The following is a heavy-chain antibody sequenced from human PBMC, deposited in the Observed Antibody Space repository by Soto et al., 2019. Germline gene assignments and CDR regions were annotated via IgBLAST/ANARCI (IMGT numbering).Heavy chain of an antibody. D-gene: IGHD2-2*01. CDR2: IIPRSATS. CDR1: GDTFSTYT. Sequence: QVQLVQSGAEVKKPGSSVKVSCKASGDTFSTYTITWMRQAPGQGLEWMGGIIPRSATSNYAQKFQGRAXITAHESTSPAXXXLXXLRSEDTAVYYCAREGLVLVPTTVNSDYSYYAMDVWGQGTTVTVSS. CDR3: AREGLVLVPTTVNSDYSYYAMDV. J-gene: IGHJ6*02. V-gene: IGHV1-69*12.